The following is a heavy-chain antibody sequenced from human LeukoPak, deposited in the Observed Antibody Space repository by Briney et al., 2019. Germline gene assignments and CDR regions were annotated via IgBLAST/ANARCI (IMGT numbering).Heavy chain of an antibody. Sequence: PSETLSLTCTVSGGSIISSSFYWGWLRQPPGKGLEWFGSIFNTGSTFHNPSLNRRVTFSVYTSKNQFSLNVSSITAADTAVYYCARHIYSTRSSFYSDYWGQGTLVAVSS. D-gene: IGHD6-13*01. J-gene: IGHJ4*02. CDR3: ARHIYSTRSSFYSDY. CDR2: IFNTGST. V-gene: IGHV4-39*01. CDR1: GGSIISSSFY.